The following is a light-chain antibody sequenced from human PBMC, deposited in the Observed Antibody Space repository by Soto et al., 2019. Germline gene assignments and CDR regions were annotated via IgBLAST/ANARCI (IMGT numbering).Light chain of an antibody. CDR2: IAS. J-gene: IGKJ5*01. CDR1: QSISRH. CDR3: QQTYSTPQP. Sequence: DIQVTQSPSSLSASVGDRVTITCRASQSISRHLNWYQQKPGKAPKLLINIASSLQSGVPSRFSGSGSGTDFTLTISNVQPEDFATYYCQQTYSTPQPFGQGTRLEMK. V-gene: IGKV1-39*01.